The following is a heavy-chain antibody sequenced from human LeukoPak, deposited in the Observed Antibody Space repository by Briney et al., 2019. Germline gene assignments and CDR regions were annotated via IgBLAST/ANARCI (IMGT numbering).Heavy chain of an antibody. Sequence: PGGSLRLSCAASGFTLSNAWMSWVRQAPGKGLEWVGRIKSNFDGGTTDFAAPVKGRFSISRDDSKNTLYLQMNSLKTEDTALYHCAADLRELGTFDASDFWGQGTIVTVSS. CDR3: AADLRELGTFDASDF. CDR1: GFTLSNAW. CDR2: IKSNFDGGTT. J-gene: IGHJ3*01. D-gene: IGHD1-26*01. V-gene: IGHV3-15*01.